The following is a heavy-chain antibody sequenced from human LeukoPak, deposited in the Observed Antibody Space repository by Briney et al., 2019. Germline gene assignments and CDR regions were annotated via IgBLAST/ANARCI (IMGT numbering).Heavy chain of an antibody. J-gene: IGHJ3*02. D-gene: IGHD3-10*01. Sequence: GGSLRLSCAASGFTFTTYWMSWVRQAPGKGLEWVANMRQDGSDKYYVDFVKGRFTISRDNAKNSLYLQMNSLRAEDTAVYYCAREGNAFDIWGQGTMVTVSS. V-gene: IGHV3-7*01. CDR2: MRQDGSDK. CDR3: AREGNAFDI. CDR1: GFTFTTYW.